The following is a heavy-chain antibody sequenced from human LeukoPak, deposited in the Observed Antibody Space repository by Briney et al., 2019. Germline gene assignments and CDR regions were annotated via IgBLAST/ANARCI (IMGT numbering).Heavy chain of an antibody. Sequence: GRSLRLSCAASGFTFSSYAMHWVRQAPGKGLEWVAVISYDGSNKYYADSVKGRFTISRDHSKNTLYLQMNSLRAEDTAVYYCARGVATIDYWGQGTLVTVSS. CDR3: ARGVATIDY. J-gene: IGHJ4*02. V-gene: IGHV3-30-3*01. CDR2: ISYDGSNK. CDR1: GFTFSSYA. D-gene: IGHD5-12*01.